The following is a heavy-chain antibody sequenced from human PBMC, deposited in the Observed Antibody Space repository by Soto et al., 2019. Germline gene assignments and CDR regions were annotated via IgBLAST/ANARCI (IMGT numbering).Heavy chain of an antibody. Sequence: ASVKVSCKASGYTFTGYYMHWVRQAPGQGLEWMGWINPNSGGTNYAQKFQGWVTMTRDTSISTAYMELSRLRSDDTAVYYCATARDSSGLSGSYYYYGMDVWGQGTTVTVSS. V-gene: IGHV1-2*04. CDR3: ATARDSSGLSGSYYYYGMDV. CDR2: INPNSGGT. CDR1: GYTFTGYY. D-gene: IGHD6-19*01. J-gene: IGHJ6*02.